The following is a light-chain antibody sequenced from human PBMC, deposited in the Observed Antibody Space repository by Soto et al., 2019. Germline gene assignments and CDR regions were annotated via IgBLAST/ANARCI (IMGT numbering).Light chain of an antibody. J-gene: IGLJ2*01. V-gene: IGLV2-14*01. CDR1: SSDVGGYHY. Sequence: QSALTQPASVSGSPGQSITISCTGTSSDVGGYHYVSWYQQHPGKAPKLMIYDVSNRPSGVSNRFAGSKYGNTASLTISGLQAEDEDYYYCSSYTSSSTVIFGGGTKVTVL. CDR2: DVS. CDR3: SSYTSSSTVI.